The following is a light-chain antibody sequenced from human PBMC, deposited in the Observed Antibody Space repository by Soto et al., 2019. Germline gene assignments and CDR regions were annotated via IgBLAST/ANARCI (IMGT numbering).Light chain of an antibody. CDR3: SSYTSSSTLVL. Sequence: QSALTQPASVSGSPGQSITISCTGTSSDVGGYNSVSWYQKHPGKAPKLMIYEVRNRPSGVSNRFSASKSGNTASLTISGLQAEDEADYYCSSYTSSSTLVLFGGGTKGTVL. CDR1: SSDVGGYNS. CDR2: EVR. J-gene: IGLJ2*01. V-gene: IGLV2-14*01.